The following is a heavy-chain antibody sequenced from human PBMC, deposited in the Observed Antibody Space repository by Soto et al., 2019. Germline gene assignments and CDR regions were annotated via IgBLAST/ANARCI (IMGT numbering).Heavy chain of an antibody. CDR3: ARDVYSYGLEYYFDY. Sequence: QVQLVESGGGVVQPGRSLRLSCAASGFTCSSYAMHWVRQAPGKGLEWVAVISYDGSNKYYADSVKGRFTISRDNSKNTLYLQMNSLRAEDTAVYYCARDVYSYGLEYYFDYWGQGTLVTVSS. D-gene: IGHD5-18*01. CDR1: GFTCSSYA. CDR2: ISYDGSNK. V-gene: IGHV3-30-3*01. J-gene: IGHJ4*02.